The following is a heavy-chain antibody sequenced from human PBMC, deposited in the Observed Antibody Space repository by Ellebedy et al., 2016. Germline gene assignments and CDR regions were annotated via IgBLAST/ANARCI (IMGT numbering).Heavy chain of an antibody. D-gene: IGHD6-13*01. CDR1: GGSISSSSYY. J-gene: IGHJ5*02. V-gene: IGHV4-39*07. CDR2: IYHSGST. Sequence: GSLRLSCTVSGGSISSSSYYWGWIRQPPGKGLEWIGSIYHSGSTDYNPSLKRRVTISVDTSKNQFSLKLSSVTAADTAVYYCARDNIGSSSWFWFDPWGQGTLVTVSS. CDR3: ARDNIGSSSWFWFDP.